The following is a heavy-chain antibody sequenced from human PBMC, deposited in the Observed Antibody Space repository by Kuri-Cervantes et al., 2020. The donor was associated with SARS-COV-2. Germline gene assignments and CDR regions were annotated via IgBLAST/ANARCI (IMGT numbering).Heavy chain of an antibody. D-gene: IGHD3-3*01. CDR2: ISYDGSNK. J-gene: IGHJ4*02. CDR3: ARVEVTILSADY. Sequence: GESLKISCAASGFTFSSYGMHWVRQAPGKGLEWVAVISYDGSNKYYADSVKGRFTISRDNSKNTLYLQMNSLRAEDTAVYYCARVEVTILSADYWGQGTLVTVSS. CDR1: GFTFSSYG. V-gene: IGHV3-30*03.